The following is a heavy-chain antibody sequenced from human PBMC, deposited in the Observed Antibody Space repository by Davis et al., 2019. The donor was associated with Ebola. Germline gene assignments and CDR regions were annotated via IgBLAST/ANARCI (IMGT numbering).Heavy chain of an antibody. J-gene: IGHJ6*03. CDR3: ARDSPSRVNSEKRYYYYMDV. Sequence: GGSLRLSCATSGFTFSSYGMHWVRQAPGKGLEWVAIIWYDGSNKYYADSVKGRFTISRDNSKNTLYLQMNSLRAEDTAVYYCARDSPSRVNSEKRYYYYMDVWGKGTTVTVSS. CDR2: IWYDGSNK. D-gene: IGHD4-23*01. CDR1: GFTFSSYG. V-gene: IGHV3-33*01.